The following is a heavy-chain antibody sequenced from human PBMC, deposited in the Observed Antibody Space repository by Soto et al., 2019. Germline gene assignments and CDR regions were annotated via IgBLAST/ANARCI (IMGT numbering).Heavy chain of an antibody. Sequence: SETLSLTCAVYGGSFSGYYWSWIRQPPGKGLEWIGEINHSGSTNYNPSLKSRVTISVDTSKNQFSLKLSSVTAADTAVYYCARIMVRGVIISFRPGLDVWGQGTTVTVSS. CDR1: GGSFSGYY. D-gene: IGHD3-10*01. J-gene: IGHJ6*02. CDR2: INHSGST. CDR3: ARIMVRGVIISFRPGLDV. V-gene: IGHV4-34*01.